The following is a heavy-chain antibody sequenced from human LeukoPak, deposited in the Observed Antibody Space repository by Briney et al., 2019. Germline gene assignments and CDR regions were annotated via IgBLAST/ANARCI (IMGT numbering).Heavy chain of an antibody. V-gene: IGHV1-69*04. D-gene: IGHD3-22*01. CDR1: GGTFSSYA. Sequence: GASVKVSCKASGGTFSSYAISWVRQAPGQGLEWMGRIIPILGIANYAQKFQGRVTITADKSTSTAYMELSSLRSEDTAVYYYAVVYYDSSGYDHWGQGTLVTVSS. J-gene: IGHJ5*02. CDR2: IIPILGIA. CDR3: AVVYYDSSGYDH.